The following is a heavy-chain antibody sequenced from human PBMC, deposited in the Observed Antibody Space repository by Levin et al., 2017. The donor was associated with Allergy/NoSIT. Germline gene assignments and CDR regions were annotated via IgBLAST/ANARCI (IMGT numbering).Heavy chain of an antibody. D-gene: IGHD3-3*01. CDR2: MNEDGTKR. CDR3: VSSFDVRVAY. V-gene: IGHV3-7*01. CDR1: GYTFSNWW. Sequence: PGESLKISCAVSGYTFSNWWMSWVRQAPGKGLEWVASMNEDGTKRLYVDSVRGRFTISRDNAMNSLYLQLNSLRAEDTALYFCVSSFDVRVAYWGQGTLVTVSS. J-gene: IGHJ4*02.